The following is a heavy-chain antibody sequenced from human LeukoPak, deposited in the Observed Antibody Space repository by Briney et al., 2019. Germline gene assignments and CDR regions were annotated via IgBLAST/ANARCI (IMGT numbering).Heavy chain of an antibody. CDR3: ARAKSLFDS. V-gene: IGHV3-7*03. D-gene: IGHD3-10*01. CDR1: GFTFGSYW. J-gene: IGHJ4*02. Sequence: GGSLRLSCAASGFTFGSYWMSWVRQAPGKGLEWVANIKQDGSEKYYVDSVKGRFTISRDNAKNSLYLQMNSLRAEDTAVYYCARAKSLFDSWGPGTLVTVSS. CDR2: IKQDGSEK.